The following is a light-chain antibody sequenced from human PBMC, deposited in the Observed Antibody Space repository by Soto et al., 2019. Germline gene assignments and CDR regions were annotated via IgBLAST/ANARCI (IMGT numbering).Light chain of an antibody. J-gene: IGKJ1*01. Sequence: DIQMTQSPSSLSASVGERVTITSRASQGISNYLAWYQQKPGTVPKLLISAASTLQTGVPSRFSGGGSGTDFTLTISSLQPEDVATYYCQKYNSAPWTFGQGTKVDI. CDR3: QKYNSAPWT. CDR2: AAS. CDR1: QGISNY. V-gene: IGKV1-27*01.